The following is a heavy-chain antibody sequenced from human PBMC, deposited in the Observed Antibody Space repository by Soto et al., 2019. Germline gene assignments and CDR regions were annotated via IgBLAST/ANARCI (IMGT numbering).Heavy chain of an antibody. J-gene: IGHJ5*02. CDR2: ISYDVSNK. D-gene: IGHD3-22*01. CDR1: GFTFSSYP. Sequence: PGGSLRDSCTACGFTFSSYPRHWVRKAPGKVLEPVSVISYDVSNKYYADSVKGRFTIARDNSKNTLYLQMNSLRAEDTAVYYCAKHSRVPFGPWAQGSLVTVSS. V-gene: IGHV3-30-3*02. CDR3: AKHSRVPFGP.